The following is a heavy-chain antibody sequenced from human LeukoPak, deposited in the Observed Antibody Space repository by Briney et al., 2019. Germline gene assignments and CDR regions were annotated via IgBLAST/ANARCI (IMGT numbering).Heavy chain of an antibody. V-gene: IGHV3-23*01. J-gene: IGHJ4*02. D-gene: IGHD3-10*01. Sequence: GGSLRLSCAASGFTFSSYAMSWVRQAPGKGLEWVSAISGSGGSTYYADSVKGRFTISRDNSKNTLYLQVNSLRAEDTAVYYCANGLYYGSGTNFYFDYWGQGTLVTVSS. CDR1: GFTFSSYA. CDR2: ISGSGGST. CDR3: ANGLYYGSGTNFYFDY.